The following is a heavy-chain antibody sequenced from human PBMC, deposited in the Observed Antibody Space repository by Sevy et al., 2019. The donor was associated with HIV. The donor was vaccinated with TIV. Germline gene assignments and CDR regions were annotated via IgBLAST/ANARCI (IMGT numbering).Heavy chain of an antibody. D-gene: IGHD2-2*01. CDR1: GGTFSSYA. Sequence: ASVKVSCKASGGTFSSYAISWVRQAPGQGLEWMGGIIPTLGIANYAQKFQGRVTITADKSTSTAYMELSSLRSEDTAVYYCARDLGYCSSTSCSTEYNWFDPWGQGTLVTVSS. V-gene: IGHV1-69*10. CDR3: ARDLGYCSSTSCSTEYNWFDP. CDR2: IIPTLGIA. J-gene: IGHJ5*02.